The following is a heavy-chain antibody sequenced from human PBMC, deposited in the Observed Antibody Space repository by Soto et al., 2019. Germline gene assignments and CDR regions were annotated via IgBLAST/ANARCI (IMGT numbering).Heavy chain of an antibody. CDR1: GFTFSSYA. J-gene: IGHJ2*01. Sequence: EVQLLESGGGLVQPGGSLRLSCAASGFTFSSYAMSWVRQAPGKGLEWVSAISGSGGSTYYADSVKGRFTISRDNSKNTLYLQMNSLRAEDTAVYYCAKSLTVYSSSSVDWYFDLWGRGTLVTVSS. CDR3: AKSLTVYSSSSVDWYFDL. D-gene: IGHD6-6*01. CDR2: ISGSGGST. V-gene: IGHV3-23*01.